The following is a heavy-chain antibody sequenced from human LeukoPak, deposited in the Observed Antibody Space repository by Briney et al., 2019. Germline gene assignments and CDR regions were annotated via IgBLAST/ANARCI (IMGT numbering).Heavy chain of an antibody. CDR1: GYTFTGYY. CDR2: INPNSGGT. J-gene: IGHJ4*02. CDR3: ARAERVTIFGVVIESNFDY. V-gene: IGHV1-2*02. Sequence: ASVKVSCKASGYTFTGYYMHWVRQAPGQGLEWMGWINPNSGGTNYAQNFQGRVTMTRDTSISTAYMELSRLRSDDTAVYYCARAERVTIFGVVIESNFDYWGQGTLVTVSS. D-gene: IGHD3-3*01.